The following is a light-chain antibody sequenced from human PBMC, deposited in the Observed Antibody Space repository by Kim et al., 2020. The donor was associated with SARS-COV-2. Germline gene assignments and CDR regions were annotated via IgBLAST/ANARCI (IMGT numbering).Light chain of an antibody. J-gene: IGKJ4*01. Sequence: ASVGDRVTITCRASQSISTNLNWYQQKSGKAPKLLIYAASSLQGGVPSRFSGSGSGTDFTLTISSLQPEDSATYCCQQSNSTPLTFGGGTKVDIK. CDR1: QSISTN. CDR2: AAS. CDR3: QQSNSTPLT. V-gene: IGKV1-39*01.